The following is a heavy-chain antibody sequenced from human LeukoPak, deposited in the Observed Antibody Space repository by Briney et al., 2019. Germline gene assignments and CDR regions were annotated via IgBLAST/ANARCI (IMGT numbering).Heavy chain of an antibody. V-gene: IGHV4-34*01. CDR2: INHSGST. Sequence: SETLSLTCAVYGGSFSGYYWSWIRQPPGKGLEWIGEINHSGSTNYNPPLKSRVTISVDTSKNQFSLKLSSVTAADTAVYYCARGYLAYYDSSGYAPYYFDYWGQGTLVTVSS. CDR1: GGSFSGYY. CDR3: ARGYLAYYDSSGYAPYYFDY. J-gene: IGHJ4*02. D-gene: IGHD3-22*01.